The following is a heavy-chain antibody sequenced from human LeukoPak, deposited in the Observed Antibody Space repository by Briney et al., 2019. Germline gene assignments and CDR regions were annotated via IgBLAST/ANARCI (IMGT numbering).Heavy chain of an antibody. D-gene: IGHD2-21*02. CDR2: IYNDGNT. J-gene: IGHJ6*03. V-gene: IGHV3-53*01. Sequence: PGGSLRLSCAVSGFTVSTNHMSWVRQAPGRGLEWVSVIYNDGNTYYTDSVKGRFTISRDNSKNTVFLQMNSLRVEDTAVYYCARDREVVTAKAQMDVWGIGTTVTVSS. CDR1: GFTVSTNH. CDR3: ARDREVVTAKAQMDV.